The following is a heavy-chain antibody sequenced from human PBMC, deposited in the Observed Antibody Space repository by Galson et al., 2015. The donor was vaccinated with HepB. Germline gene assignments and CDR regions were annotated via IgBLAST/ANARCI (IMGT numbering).Heavy chain of an antibody. J-gene: IGHJ4*02. CDR2: ISYDGSNK. CDR1: GFTFSSYA. V-gene: IGHV3-30*04. D-gene: IGHD4-17*01. Sequence: LRLSCAASGFTFSSYAMHWVRQAPGKGLEWVAVISYDGSNKYYADSVKGRFTISRDNSKNTLYLQMNSLRAEDTAVYYCARAGSVTTPFDYWGQGTLVTVSS. CDR3: ARAGSVTTPFDY.